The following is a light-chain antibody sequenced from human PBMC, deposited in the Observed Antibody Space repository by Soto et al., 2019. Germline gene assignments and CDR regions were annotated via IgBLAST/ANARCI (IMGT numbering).Light chain of an antibody. CDR3: QQSYRTPT. V-gene: IGKV1-39*01. CDR1: QSISSW. Sequence: DIQMTQSPSTLSASVGDRVTITCRASQSISSWLAWYQQKPGKAPKLLIYGASTLQSGVPSRFSGSGSGTDYTLTISSLQPEDFATYYCQQSYRTPTSAQGTRLEIK. CDR2: GAS. J-gene: IGKJ5*01.